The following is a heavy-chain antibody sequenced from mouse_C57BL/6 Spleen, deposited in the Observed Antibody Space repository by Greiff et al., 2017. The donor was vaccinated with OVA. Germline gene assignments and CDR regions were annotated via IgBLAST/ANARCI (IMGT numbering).Heavy chain of an antibody. CDR1: GYAFSSSW. Sequence: VQGVESGPELVKPGASVKISCKASGYAFSSSWMNWVKQRPGKGLEWIGRIYPGGGDTNYNGKFKGKATLTADKSSSTASLQLSSLTSEDSAFYVGASTPPWGDYWGQGTSVTVSS. J-gene: IGHJ4*01. V-gene: IGHV1-82*01. CDR2: IYPGGGDT. CDR3: ASTPPWGDY.